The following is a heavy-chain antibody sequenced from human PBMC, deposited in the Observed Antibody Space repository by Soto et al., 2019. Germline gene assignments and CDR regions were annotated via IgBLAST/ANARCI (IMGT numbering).Heavy chain of an antibody. CDR1: GGTFSRYA. D-gene: IGHD4-17*01. V-gene: IGHV1-69*06. CDR3: ARRTTVTTGWFDP. J-gene: IGHJ5*02. CDR2: IIPIFGTA. Sequence: AVKVSCKACGGTFSRYAISWVRQAPGQGLEWMGGIIPIFGTANYAQKFQGRVTITADKSTSTAYMELSSLRSEDTAVYYCARRTTVTTGWFDPWGQGTLVTVSS.